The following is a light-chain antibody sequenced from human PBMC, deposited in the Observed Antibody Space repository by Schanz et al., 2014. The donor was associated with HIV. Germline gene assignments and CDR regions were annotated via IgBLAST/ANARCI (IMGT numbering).Light chain of an antibody. CDR3: SSFAGSNIPWV. V-gene: IGLV2-14*02. Sequence: QSVLTQPASVSGSPGQSITISCSGTSSDVGTYNRVSWYQQHPGKAPKLMIYEVSKRPSGVSSRFSGSKSGNTASLTVSGLQPEDEADYYCSSFAGSNIPWVFGGGTKLTVL. J-gene: IGLJ3*02. CDR2: EVS. CDR1: SSDVGTYNR.